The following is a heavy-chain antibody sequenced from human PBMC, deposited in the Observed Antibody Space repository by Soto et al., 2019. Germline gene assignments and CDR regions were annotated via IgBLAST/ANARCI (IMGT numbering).Heavy chain of an antibody. J-gene: IGHJ6*03. CDR2: INAGNGNT. Sequence: ASVKVSCKASGYTFTSYAMHWVRQAPGQRFEWMGWINAGNGNTKYSQKFQGRVTITRDTSASTAYMELSSLRSEDTAVYYCAREPAGDWDYYYYYMDVRGKGTTVTVSS. D-gene: IGHD2-21*02. CDR3: AREPAGDWDYYYYYMDV. CDR1: GYTFTSYA. V-gene: IGHV1-3*01.